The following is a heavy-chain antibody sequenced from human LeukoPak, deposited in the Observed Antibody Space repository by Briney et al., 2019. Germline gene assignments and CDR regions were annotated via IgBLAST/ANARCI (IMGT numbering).Heavy chain of an antibody. CDR1: GGSISSGGYS. CDR2: IYHSGST. V-gene: IGHV4-30-2*01. D-gene: IGHD3-22*01. Sequence: SETLSLTCAVSGGSISSGGYSWSWIRQPPGKGLEWIGYIYHSGSTYYNPSLKSRVTISVDRSKNQFSLKLSSVTAADTAVYYCARHASDSSGFYNYYGMDVWGQGTTVTVSS. CDR3: ARHASDSSGFYNYYGMDV. J-gene: IGHJ6*02.